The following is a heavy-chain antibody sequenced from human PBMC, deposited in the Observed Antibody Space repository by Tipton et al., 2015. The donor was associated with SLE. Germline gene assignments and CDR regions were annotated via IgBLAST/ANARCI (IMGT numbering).Heavy chain of an antibody. Sequence: TLSLTCTVSGGSISSYYWSWIRQPPGKGLEWIGYIYYSGSTNYNPSLKGRVTISVDPSKNQFSLKLSSVTAADTAVFYCARVRGRGYFQHWGQGTLVTVSS. CDR1: GGSISSYY. CDR3: ARVRGRGYFQH. CDR2: IYYSGST. V-gene: IGHV4-59*01. D-gene: IGHD3-10*01. J-gene: IGHJ1*01.